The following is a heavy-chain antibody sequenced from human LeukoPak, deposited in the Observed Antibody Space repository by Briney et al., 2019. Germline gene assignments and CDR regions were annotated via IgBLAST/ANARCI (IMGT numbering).Heavy chain of an antibody. CDR1: GFTFSSYW. CDR3: ARVELGENDAFDI. CDR2: IKQDGSEK. V-gene: IGHV3-7*01. D-gene: IGHD7-27*01. J-gene: IGHJ3*02. Sequence: PGGSLRLSCAATGFTFSSYWMSWVRQAPGKGLEWVANIKQDGSEKYYVDSVKGRFTISRDNAKNSLYLQMNSLRAEDTAVYYCARVELGENDAFDIWGQGTMVTVSS.